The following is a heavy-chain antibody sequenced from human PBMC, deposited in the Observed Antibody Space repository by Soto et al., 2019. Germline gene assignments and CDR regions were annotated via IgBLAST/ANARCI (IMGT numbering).Heavy chain of an antibody. CDR2: IYHSGST. D-gene: IGHD4-17*01. Sequence: SETLSLTCAVSGYSISSGYYWGWIRQPPGKGLEWIGSIYHSGSTYHNPSLKSRVTISVDTSKNQFSLKLSSVTAADTAVYYCARELGASTVTSAFDIWGQGTMVTVSS. J-gene: IGHJ3*02. V-gene: IGHV4-38-2*02. CDR3: ARELGASTVTSAFDI. CDR1: GYSISSGYY.